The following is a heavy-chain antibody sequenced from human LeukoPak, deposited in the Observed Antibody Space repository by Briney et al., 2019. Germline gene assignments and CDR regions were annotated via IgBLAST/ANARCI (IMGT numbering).Heavy chain of an antibody. CDR3: ARDPVAALHGAFDY. V-gene: IGHV3-9*01. D-gene: IGHD6-19*01. J-gene: IGHJ4*02. CDR1: GFTFDDYA. Sequence: GGSLRLSCAASGFTFDDYAMHWVRQAPGKGLEWVSGISWNSGSIGYADSVKGRFTISRDNAKNSLYLQMNSLRAEDTAVYYCARDPVAALHGAFDYWGQGTLVTVSS. CDR2: ISWNSGSI.